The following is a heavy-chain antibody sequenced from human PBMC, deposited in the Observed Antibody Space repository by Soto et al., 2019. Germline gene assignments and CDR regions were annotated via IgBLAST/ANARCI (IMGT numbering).Heavy chain of an antibody. Sequence: EVQLVESGGGLVKPGGSLRLSCAASGFTFNTYDMNWVRQAPGKGLEWVSSITTSSAYIYYADSLKGRITLSRDNAKNSLFLQMNIVRAEDTAVYYCVRSGTARLLRHSWFDTWGQGTLVTVSS. CDR1: GFTFNTYD. CDR3: VRSGTARLLRHSWFDT. D-gene: IGHD2-21*01. CDR2: ITTSSAYI. J-gene: IGHJ5*02. V-gene: IGHV3-21*01.